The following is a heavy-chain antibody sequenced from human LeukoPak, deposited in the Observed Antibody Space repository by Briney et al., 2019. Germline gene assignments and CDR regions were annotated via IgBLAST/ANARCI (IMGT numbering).Heavy chain of an antibody. CDR3: AKNGGSGVGFFDY. CDR2: IRYDGSNK. V-gene: IGHV3-30*02. CDR1: GFIISTYD. D-gene: IGHD3-10*01. J-gene: IGHJ4*02. Sequence: GGSLRLSCAASGFIISTYDIHWVRQAPGKGLEWVAFIRYDGSNKYYAGSVKGRFTISRDNSKNTLYLQMNSLRAEDTAVYYCAKNGGSGVGFFDYWGQGTLVTVSS.